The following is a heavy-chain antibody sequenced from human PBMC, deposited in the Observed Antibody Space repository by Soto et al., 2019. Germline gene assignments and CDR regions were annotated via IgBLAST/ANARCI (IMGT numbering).Heavy chain of an antibody. D-gene: IGHD3-10*01. CDR2: ISTYNGNT. J-gene: IGHJ4*02. Sequence: ASVKVSCKASGYTFTSNGFTWVRQAPGQGLEWMGWISTYNGNTNYAQKFQGRVTMTTDTSTSTAYMELRSLRSDDTAVYYCAIVLILITRSYSDYRGQGTLVTVSS. V-gene: IGHV1-18*04. CDR3: AIVLILITRSYSDY. CDR1: GYTFTSNG.